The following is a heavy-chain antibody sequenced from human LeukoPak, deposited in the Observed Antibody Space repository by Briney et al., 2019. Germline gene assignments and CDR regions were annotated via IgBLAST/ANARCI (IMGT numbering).Heavy chain of an antibody. D-gene: IGHD3-22*01. CDR3: ARVLEPYYYDSSGYPYYFDY. V-gene: IGHV3-7*03. Sequence: GGSLRLSCAASGFTFSSYWMSWVRQAPGKGLGWVANIKQDGSEKYYVDSVKGRFTISRDNAKNSLYLQMNSLRAEDTAVYYCARVLEPYYYDSSGYPYYFDYWGQGTLVTVSS. CDR1: GFTFSSYW. J-gene: IGHJ4*02. CDR2: IKQDGSEK.